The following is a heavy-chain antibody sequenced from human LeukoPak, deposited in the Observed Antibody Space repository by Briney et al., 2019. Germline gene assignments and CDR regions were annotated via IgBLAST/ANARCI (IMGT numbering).Heavy chain of an antibody. V-gene: IGHV3-53*01. CDR3: ARVSVAGTFDY. D-gene: IGHD6-19*01. CDR2: IYSGGST. Sequence: AGGSLRLSCAASGFTVSSNYMSWVRQAPGKGLEWVSVIYSGGSTYYADSVKGRFTISRDNSKNTLYLQMNSLRAEDTAVYYCARVSVAGTFDYWGQGTLVTVSS. J-gene: IGHJ4*02. CDR1: GFTVSSNY.